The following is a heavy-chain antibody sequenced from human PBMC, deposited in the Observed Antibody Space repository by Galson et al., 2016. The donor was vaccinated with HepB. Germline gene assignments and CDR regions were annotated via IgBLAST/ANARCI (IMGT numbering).Heavy chain of an antibody. CDR2: ISGNGDSI. V-gene: IGHV3-23*01. D-gene: IGHD3-3*01. Sequence: SLRLSCAASGLTFSSYAMSWVRQAPGKGLEWVSAISGNGDSIYYADSVRGRFTISRDNSKNTLFLQINSLRAEDTAVFYCAKDGHYDFWSALHNYFEYWGQGTLVTVSS. CDR1: GLTFSSYA. CDR3: AKDGHYDFWSALHNYFEY. J-gene: IGHJ4*02.